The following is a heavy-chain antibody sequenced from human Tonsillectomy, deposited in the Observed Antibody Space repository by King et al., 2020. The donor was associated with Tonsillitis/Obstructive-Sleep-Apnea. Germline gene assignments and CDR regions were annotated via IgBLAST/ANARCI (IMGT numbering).Heavy chain of an antibody. V-gene: IGHV3-53*01. CDR3: ARDFGYVGDY. J-gene: IGHJ4*02. CDR1: GFTVSTNY. D-gene: IGHD5-12*01. Sequence: VQLVESGGGLIQRGGSLRLSCVASGFTVSTNYMTWVRQAPGKGLEWVSVIYSGGSTDYADSVKGRFSISRDNSTNTVYLQMNSLRAEDTAVYYCARDFGYVGDYWGQGTLVTVSS. CDR2: IYSGGST.